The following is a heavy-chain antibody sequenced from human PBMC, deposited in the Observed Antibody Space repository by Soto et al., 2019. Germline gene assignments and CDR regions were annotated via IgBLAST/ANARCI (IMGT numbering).Heavy chain of an antibody. D-gene: IGHD3-22*01. CDR2: IWYDGSNQ. CDR1: GFTFSDSG. Sequence: QVQLVESGGGVVRPGRSLRLSCAASGFTFSDSGMHWVRQAPGRGLEWVSIIWYDGSNQYYADSVKGRITISRDNSKNTLYLQLNSLRAEDTATYYCARNRDSYGLDVWGQGTTVTVS. V-gene: IGHV3-33*01. CDR3: ARNRDSYGLDV. J-gene: IGHJ6*02.